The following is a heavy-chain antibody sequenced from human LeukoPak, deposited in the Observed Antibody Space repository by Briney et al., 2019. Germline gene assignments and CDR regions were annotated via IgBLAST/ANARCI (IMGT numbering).Heavy chain of an antibody. D-gene: IGHD3-10*01. V-gene: IGHV4-59*01. CDR3: ARSLWSNWFDP. CDR1: GGSISSYY. Sequence: PSETLSLTCTVSGGSISSYYWSWIRQPPGKGLEWIGYIYYSGSTNYNPSLKSRVTISVDTSKNQFSLKLSSVAAADTAVCYCARSLWSNWFDPWGQGTLVTVSS. CDR2: IYYSGST. J-gene: IGHJ5*02.